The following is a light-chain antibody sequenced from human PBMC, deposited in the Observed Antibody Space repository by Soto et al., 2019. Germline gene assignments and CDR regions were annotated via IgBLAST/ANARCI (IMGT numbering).Light chain of an antibody. CDR2: RAS. Sequence: DIKMTQSPSTLSASVGDRVTITCRASQSIRSWLAWYQQKAGTAPKLLIYRASSLESGVPSSFSGSGSGTDFALTTSSLQPDDFATYYCQQYDSYPWSFGQGTKVDIK. J-gene: IGKJ1*01. CDR1: QSIRSW. V-gene: IGKV1-5*03. CDR3: QQYDSYPWS.